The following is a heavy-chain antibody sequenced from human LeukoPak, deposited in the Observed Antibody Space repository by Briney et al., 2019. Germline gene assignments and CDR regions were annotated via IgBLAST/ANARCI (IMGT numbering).Heavy chain of an antibody. J-gene: IGHJ4*02. CDR1: GYSFISHW. CDR3: ARQDGSSWYVYDY. CDR2: IYPGDSGT. Sequence: GESLKISCKGSGYSFISHWIGWVRQMPGKGLEWMGIIYPGDSGTRYSPSFQGQVTISADKSTSTAYLQWSSLKASDTAMYYCARQDGSSWYVYDYWGQGTLVIVSS. D-gene: IGHD6-13*01. V-gene: IGHV5-51*01.